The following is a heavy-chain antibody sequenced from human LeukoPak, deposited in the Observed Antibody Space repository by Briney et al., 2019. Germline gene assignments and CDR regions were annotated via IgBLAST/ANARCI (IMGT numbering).Heavy chain of an antibody. Sequence: GGSLRLSCAASGFTFSSHWMSWVRQAPGKGLEWVANIKQDGSEKYYVDSVKGRFTISRDNAKNSLYLQMNSLRAEDTAVYYCARVLDYDFWSGYSNWFDPWGQGTLVTVSS. CDR2: IKQDGSEK. CDR1: GFTFSSHW. D-gene: IGHD3-3*01. CDR3: ARVLDYDFWSGYSNWFDP. J-gene: IGHJ5*02. V-gene: IGHV3-7*01.